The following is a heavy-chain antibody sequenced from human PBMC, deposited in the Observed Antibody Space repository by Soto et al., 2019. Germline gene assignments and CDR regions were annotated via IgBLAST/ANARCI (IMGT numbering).Heavy chain of an antibody. CDR2: IWYDGSNK. Sequence: GGSLRLSCAASGFTFSSYGMHWVRQAPGKGLEWVAVIWYDGSNKYYADSVEGRFTISIDNSKNTLYLQMNSLRAEDTAVYYCARVPMEDLNWFDPWGQGTLVTVSS. CDR3: ARVPMEDLNWFDP. V-gene: IGHV3-33*01. CDR1: GFTFSSYG. J-gene: IGHJ5*02. D-gene: IGHD3-3*01.